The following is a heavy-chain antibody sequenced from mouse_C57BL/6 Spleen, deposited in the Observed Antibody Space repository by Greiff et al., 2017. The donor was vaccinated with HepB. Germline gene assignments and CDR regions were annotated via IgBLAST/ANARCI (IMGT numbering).Heavy chain of an antibody. J-gene: IGHJ2*01. D-gene: IGHD1-1*01. CDR2: IDPSDSYT. CDR3: ARGGDYYGSSY. CDR1: GYTFTSYW. Sequence: QVQLQQPGAELVMPGASVKLSCKASGYTFTSYWMHWVKQRPGQGLEWIGEIDPSDSYTNYNQKFKGKSTLTVDTSSSTAYMQLSSLTSEDSAVYYGARGGDYYGSSYWGQGTTLTVSS. V-gene: IGHV1-69*01.